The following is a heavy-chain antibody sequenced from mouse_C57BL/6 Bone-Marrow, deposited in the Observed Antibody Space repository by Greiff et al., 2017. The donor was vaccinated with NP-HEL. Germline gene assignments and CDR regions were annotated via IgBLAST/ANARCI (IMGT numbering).Heavy chain of an antibody. J-gene: IGHJ2*01. CDR2: INPNNGGT. Sequence: VQLQQSGPELVKPGASVKISCKASGYTFTDYYMNWVKQSHGKSLEWIGDINPNNGGTSYNQKFKGKATLTVDKSSSTAYMELRSLTSEDSAVYYCARRAIYYGNFYYFDYWGQGTTLTVSS. CDR1: GYTFTDYY. D-gene: IGHD2-1*01. CDR3: ARRAIYYGNFYYFDY. V-gene: IGHV1-26*01.